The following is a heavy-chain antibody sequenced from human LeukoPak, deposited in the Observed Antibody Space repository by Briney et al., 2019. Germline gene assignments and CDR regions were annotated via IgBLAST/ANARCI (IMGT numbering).Heavy chain of an antibody. V-gene: IGHV3-66*01. Sequence: GGSLRLSCAVSGFSVSNNFMSWVRQAPGKGLEWVSVIYNGGDTHYADSVKGRFTISKDNSKNTLYLQMNSLRAEDTAVYYCAKDGEMATIPHYYGMDVWGQGTTVTVSS. D-gene: IGHD5-24*01. J-gene: IGHJ6*02. CDR2: IYNGGDT. CDR1: GFSVSNNF. CDR3: AKDGEMATIPHYYGMDV.